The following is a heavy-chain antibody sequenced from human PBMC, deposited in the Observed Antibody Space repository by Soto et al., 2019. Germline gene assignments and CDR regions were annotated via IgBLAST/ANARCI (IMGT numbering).Heavy chain of an antibody. CDR2: MNPYNGNA. J-gene: IGHJ4*02. D-gene: IGHD6-25*01. CDR3: ARRKERSGPHYFDS. CDR1: GYTFITYD. V-gene: IGHV1-8*01. Sequence: RASVKVSCKASGYTFITYDIHWVRQATGQGLEWMGWMNPYNGNAGYAQKFQGRVTMTRNTSISTAYMELSSLRSEDTAVYFCARRKERSGPHYFDSWGQGTLVTVS.